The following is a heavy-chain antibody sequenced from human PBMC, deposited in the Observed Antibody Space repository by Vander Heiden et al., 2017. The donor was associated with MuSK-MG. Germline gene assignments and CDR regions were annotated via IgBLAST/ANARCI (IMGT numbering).Heavy chain of an antibody. J-gene: IGHJ4*02. CDR3: ARFLVGYSGRYRGIDY. CDR1: GGSVSSGSYY. Sequence: QVQLQESGPGLVKPSETLSLTCTVSGGSVSSGSYYWSWIRQPPGKGLEWIGYIYYSGSTNYNPSLKRRVTISVDTSKNQCALKLSSVTAAETAVYYCARFLVGYSGRYRGIDYWGQGTMVTVCS. V-gene: IGHV4-61*01. CDR2: IYYSGST. D-gene: IGHD1-26*01.